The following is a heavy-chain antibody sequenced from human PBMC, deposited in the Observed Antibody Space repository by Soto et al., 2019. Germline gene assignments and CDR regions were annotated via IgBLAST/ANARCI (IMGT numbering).Heavy chain of an antibody. CDR3: AKDTSSSPYYMDV. D-gene: IGHD2-2*01. Sequence: GGSLRLSCAASGFTFSNFAMSWVRHAPGKGLEWVSEISGSTGTTYYADSVKGRFIISRDNSKNTLHLQMNSLRAEDTAVYYCAKDTSSSPYYMDVWGRGTTVTVSS. J-gene: IGHJ6*03. V-gene: IGHV3-23*01. CDR2: ISGSTGTT. CDR1: GFTFSNFA.